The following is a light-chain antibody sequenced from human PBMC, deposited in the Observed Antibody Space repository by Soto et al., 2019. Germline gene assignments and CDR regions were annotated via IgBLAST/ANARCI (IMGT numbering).Light chain of an antibody. CDR2: EVS. J-gene: IGLJ2*01. V-gene: IGLV2-14*01. CDR3: CSYSTMSSLV. CDR1: SDDIGDYNY. Sequence: QSALTQPASVSGSPGQSITISCIGTSDDIGDYNYVSWYQQHPGEAPKLIIYEVSARPSGVSSRFSGSKSANTASLTITGLQAEDEADYYCCSYSTMSSLVFGGGTKLTVL.